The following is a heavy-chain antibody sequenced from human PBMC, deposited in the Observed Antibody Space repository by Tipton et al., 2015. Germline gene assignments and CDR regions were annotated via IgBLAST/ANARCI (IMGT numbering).Heavy chain of an antibody. CDR1: GGSISSYF. D-gene: IGHD3-3*01. V-gene: IGHV4-59*01. CDR3: ARGGYYDFWSGYYEVWFDP. CDR2: IYYSGST. J-gene: IGHJ5*02. Sequence: TLSLTCTVSGGSISSYFWSWIRQPPGKGLEWIGYIYYSGSTNYNPSLKSRVTISVDTSKNQFSLKLRSVTAADTTVYYCARGGYYDFWSGYYEVWFDPWGQGTLVTVSS.